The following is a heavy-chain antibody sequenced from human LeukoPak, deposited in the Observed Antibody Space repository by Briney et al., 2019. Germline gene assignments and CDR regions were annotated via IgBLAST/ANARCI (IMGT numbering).Heavy chain of an antibody. CDR3: VRGGPWFQRQWLVTHYYYGMDV. D-gene: IGHD6-19*01. Sequence: ASETLSLTCAVYGGSFSGYYWSWIRQPPGKGLEWIGEINHSGSTNYNPSLKSRVTISVDMSKNQFSLKLSSVTAADTAVYYCVRGGPWFQRQWLVTHYYYGMDVWGQGTTVTVSS. CDR2: INHSGST. CDR1: GGSFSGYY. J-gene: IGHJ6*02. V-gene: IGHV4-34*01.